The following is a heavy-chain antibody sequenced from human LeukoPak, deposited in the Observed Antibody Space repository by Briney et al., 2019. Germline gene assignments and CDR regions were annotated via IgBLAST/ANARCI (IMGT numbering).Heavy chain of an antibody. CDR1: GCTFDDYG. J-gene: IGHJ4*02. CDR3: ARPSLGTETAYYFDY. V-gene: IGHV3-20*04. D-gene: IGHD3-16*01. Sequence: GGSLRLSCAASGCTFDDYGMSWVRQAPGKGLEWVSRINWSGGRTGYADSVKGRFIISRDNAKNSLYLQMNSLRAEDTALYYCARPSLGTETAYYFDYWGQGTLVTVSS. CDR2: INWSGGRT.